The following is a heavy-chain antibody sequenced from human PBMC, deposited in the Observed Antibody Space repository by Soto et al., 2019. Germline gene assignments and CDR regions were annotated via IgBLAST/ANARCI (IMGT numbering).Heavy chain of an antibody. CDR2: IYYSGST. Sequence: SETLSLTCTVSGGSISSYYWSWIRQPPGKGLEWIGYIYYSGSTNYNPPLKSRVTISVDTSKNQFSLKLSSVTAADTAVYYCARVSDQKSGGYYFDYWGQGTLVTVSS. CDR1: GGSISSYY. CDR3: ARVSDQKSGGYYFDY. V-gene: IGHV4-59*01. D-gene: IGHD1-1*01. J-gene: IGHJ4*02.